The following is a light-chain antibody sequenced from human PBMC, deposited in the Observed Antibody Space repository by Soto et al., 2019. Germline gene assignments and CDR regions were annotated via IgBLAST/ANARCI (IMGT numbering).Light chain of an antibody. CDR1: QSLLDSNGYNF. J-gene: IGKJ2*01. CDR3: QESYSTPRP. Sequence: IVVTQYPISLPVTPGETASISCRSSQSLLDSNGYNFLEWYLQKPGQPPKVXIYWASTRESGVPDRFSGSGSGTDFTLTISSLQAEDGARYYCQESYSTPRPFG. CDR2: WAS. V-gene: IGKV4-1*01.